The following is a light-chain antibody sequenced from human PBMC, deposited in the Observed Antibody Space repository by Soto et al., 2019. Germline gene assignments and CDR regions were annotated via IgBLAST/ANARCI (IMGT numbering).Light chain of an antibody. J-gene: IGLJ2*01. V-gene: IGLV2-8*01. Sequence: QSVLTQPPSASGSPGQSVTISCTGTSSDVGGYNFVSWYQQHPGKAPKLMIYEVSERPSGVPDRFSGSKSGNTASLTVSGLQDEDEADYYCSSYAGSKIVVFGGGTKLTVL. CDR1: SSDVGGYNF. CDR3: SSYAGSKIVV. CDR2: EVS.